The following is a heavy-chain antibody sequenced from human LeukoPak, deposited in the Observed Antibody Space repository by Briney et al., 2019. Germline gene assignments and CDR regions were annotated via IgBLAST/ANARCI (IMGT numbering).Heavy chain of an antibody. CDR1: GFTFSSYW. J-gene: IGHJ4*02. CDR2: ISGSAGST. CDR3: AKRSDSSGYCYFDY. D-gene: IGHD3-22*01. Sequence: GGSLRLSCAASGFTFSSYWMHWVRQAPGKGLEWVSSISGSAGSTYYADSVKGRFTVSRDNSKNTLYLQMNSLRAEDTGVYYCAKRSDSSGYCYFDYWGQGTLVTVSS. V-gene: IGHV3-23*01.